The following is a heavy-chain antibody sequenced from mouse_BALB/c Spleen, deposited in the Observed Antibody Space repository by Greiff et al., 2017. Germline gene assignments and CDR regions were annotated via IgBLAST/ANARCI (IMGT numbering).Heavy chain of an antibody. J-gene: IGHJ4*01. CDR2: IDPANGNT. CDR1: GFNIKDTY. Sequence: VQLKQSGAELVKPGASVKLSCTASGFNIKDTYMHWVKQRPEQGLEWIGRIDPANGNTKYDPKFQGKATITADTSSNTAYLQLSSLTSEDTAVYYCARWDRYYAMDYWGQGTSVTVSS. CDR3: ARWDRYYAMDY. D-gene: IGHD2-14*01. V-gene: IGHV14-3*02.